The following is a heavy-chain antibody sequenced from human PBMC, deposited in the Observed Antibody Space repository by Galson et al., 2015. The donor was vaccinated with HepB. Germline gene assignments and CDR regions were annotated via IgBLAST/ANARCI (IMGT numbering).Heavy chain of an antibody. CDR2: ISGSSTYM. Sequence: SLRLSCAASGFAFSDYAMNWVRQAPGKGLEWVSSISGSSTYMLYADLVKGRFTISRDNAKNSLYLQMNSLGAEDTAVYFCARGPSQLWSYFDYWGQGTLVTVSP. D-gene: IGHD1-1*01. CDR1: GFAFSDYA. CDR3: ARGPSQLWSYFDY. J-gene: IGHJ4*02. V-gene: IGHV3-21*06.